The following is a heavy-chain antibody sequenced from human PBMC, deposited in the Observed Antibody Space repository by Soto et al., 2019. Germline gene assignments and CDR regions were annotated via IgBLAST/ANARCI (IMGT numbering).Heavy chain of an antibody. V-gene: IGHV1-69*02. CDR2: IIPIVGIA. D-gene: IGHD3-3*01. CDR1: GGTFSSYT. J-gene: IGHJ3*02. Sequence: QVQLVQSGAEVKKPGSSVKVSCKASGGTFSSYTISWVRQAPGQGLEWMGRIIPIVGIANYGQKFQGRVTSTAEKSTSKAYMELSSLRSEDTAVYYCAAIFGLVPGAFDIWGQGTMVTVSS. CDR3: AAIFGLVPGAFDI.